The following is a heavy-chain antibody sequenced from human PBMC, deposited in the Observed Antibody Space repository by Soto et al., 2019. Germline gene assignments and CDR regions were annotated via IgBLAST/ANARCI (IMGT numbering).Heavy chain of an antibody. Sequence: QVQLVQSGAEVKKPGSSVKVSCKASGYSFITSYYMHWVRQAPGQGLEWMGIITPTGSMTKYSQRFQGRLTMTRDTSTSTDYREMTTLTSEDTAVYFCARDTGYDHDAFDIWGQGTMVTVSS. J-gene: IGHJ3*02. CDR1: GYSFITSYY. CDR2: ITPTGSMT. CDR3: ARDTGYDHDAFDI. V-gene: IGHV1-46*01. D-gene: IGHD5-12*01.